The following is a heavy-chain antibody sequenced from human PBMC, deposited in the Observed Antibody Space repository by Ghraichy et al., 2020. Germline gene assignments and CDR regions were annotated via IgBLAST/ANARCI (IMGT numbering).Heavy chain of an antibody. Sequence: GGSLRLSCAASGFTFSSYGMHWVRQAPGKGLEWVAVISYDGSNKYYADSVKGRFTISRDNSKNTLYLQMNSLRAEDTAVYYCRGVVTPLGLDYWGQGTLVTVSS. CDR2: ISYDGSNK. D-gene: IGHD3-3*01. CDR1: GFTFSSYG. CDR3: RGVVTPLGLDY. V-gene: IGHV3-30*03. J-gene: IGHJ4*02.